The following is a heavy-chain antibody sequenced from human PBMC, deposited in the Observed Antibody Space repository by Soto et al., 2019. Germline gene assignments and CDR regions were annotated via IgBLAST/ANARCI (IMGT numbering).Heavy chain of an antibody. CDR2: INTDGSNT. Sequence: HPGGSLRLSCAASGLTFNRYWMHWVRHAPGKGLVWVAHINTDGSNTNYADSVKGRFTNSRDNAKSTLFLQMNSLRDEDTAVYYCAREFCSGGNCYTYYFDPWGQGIPVTVSS. CDR3: AREFCSGGNCYTYYFDP. J-gene: IGHJ5*02. CDR1: GLTFNRYW. D-gene: IGHD2-15*01. V-gene: IGHV3-74*01.